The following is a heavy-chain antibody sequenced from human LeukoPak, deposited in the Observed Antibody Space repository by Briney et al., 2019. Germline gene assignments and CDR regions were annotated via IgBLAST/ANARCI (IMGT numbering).Heavy chain of an antibody. V-gene: IGHV3-48*03. D-gene: IGHD6-19*01. CDR1: GFTFSSYE. CDR2: ISSSDSIM. J-gene: IGHJ6*02. CDR3: ARGSPAAFYNGWSMDV. Sequence: PGGSLRLSCAASGFTFSSYEMNWVRQAPGKGLEWVSHISSSDSIMYYADAVKGRFAISRDNAKNSVYLQLNSLRAEDTAVYYCARGSPAAFYNGWSMDVWGHGTTVTVSS.